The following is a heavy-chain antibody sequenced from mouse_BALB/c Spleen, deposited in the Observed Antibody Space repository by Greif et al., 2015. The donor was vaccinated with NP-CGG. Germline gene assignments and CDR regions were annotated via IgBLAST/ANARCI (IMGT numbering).Heavy chain of an antibody. Sequence: VQRVESGAELVKPGASVKLSCKASGYTFTSYYMYWVKQRPGQGLEWIGEINPSNGGTNFNEKFKRKATLTVDKSSSTAYMQLSSLTSEDSAVYYCTRSGYGNYFDYWGQGTTLTVSS. J-gene: IGHJ2*01. CDR3: TRSGYGNYFDY. D-gene: IGHD2-10*02. V-gene: IGHV1S81*02. CDR1: GYTFTSYY. CDR2: INPSNGGT.